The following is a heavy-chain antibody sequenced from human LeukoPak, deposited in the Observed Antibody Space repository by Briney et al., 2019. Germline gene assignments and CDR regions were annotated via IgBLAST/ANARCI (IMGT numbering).Heavy chain of an antibody. J-gene: IGHJ1*01. CDR3: ARVSDSSWYLGYLQH. V-gene: IGHV4-38-2*01. D-gene: IGHD6-13*01. CDR2: IYHSGST. Sequence: KASETLSLTCAVSGYSISSGYYWGWIRQPPGKGLEWIGSIYHSGSTYYNPSLKSRVTISVDTSKNQFSLKLSSVTAADTAVYYCARVSDSSWYLGYLQHWGQGTLVTVSS. CDR1: GYSISSGYY.